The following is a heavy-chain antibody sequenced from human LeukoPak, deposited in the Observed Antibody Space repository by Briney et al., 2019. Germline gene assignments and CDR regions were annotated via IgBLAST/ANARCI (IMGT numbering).Heavy chain of an antibody. CDR1: GYTFTGYF. CDR2: INPSGGST. V-gene: IGHV1-46*01. J-gene: IGHJ4*02. Sequence: ASVKVSCKASGYTFTGYFMHWVRQAPGQGLEWMGIINPSGGSTSYAQKFQGRVTMTRDTSTSTVYMELSSLRSEDTAVYYCASASSWYVSALYYWGQGTLVTVSS. CDR3: ASASSWYVSALYY. D-gene: IGHD6-13*01.